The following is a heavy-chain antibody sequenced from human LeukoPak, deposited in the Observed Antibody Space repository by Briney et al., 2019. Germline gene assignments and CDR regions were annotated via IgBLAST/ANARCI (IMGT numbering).Heavy chain of an antibody. V-gene: IGHV1-69*05. Sequence: GASVKVSCKASGGTFSSYAISWVRQAPGQGLEWMGRIIPIFGTANYAQKFQGRVTITTDEPTSTAYMELSSLRSEDTAVYYCARDRPFDQLPLSGYMDVWGKGTTVTVSS. CDR3: ARDRPFDQLPLSGYMDV. CDR2: IIPIFGTA. CDR1: GGTFSSYA. D-gene: IGHD2-2*01. J-gene: IGHJ6*03.